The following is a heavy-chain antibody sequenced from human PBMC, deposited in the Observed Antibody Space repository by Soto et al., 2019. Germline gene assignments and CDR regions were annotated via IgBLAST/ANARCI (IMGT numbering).Heavy chain of an antibody. J-gene: IGHJ4*02. CDR2: IYYSGIT. Sequence: PSETLSLTCTVSGGSINDFYCSWIRQPPWKGLEWIGYIYYSGITDYNPSLKGRVTISVDTAKNQFSLKLRSVTAGDTAVYYCARGGGVAARTFDYCGQRTLVAVSS. V-gene: IGHV4-59*01. CDR1: GGSINDFY. CDR3: ARGGGVAARTFDY. D-gene: IGHD6-6*01.